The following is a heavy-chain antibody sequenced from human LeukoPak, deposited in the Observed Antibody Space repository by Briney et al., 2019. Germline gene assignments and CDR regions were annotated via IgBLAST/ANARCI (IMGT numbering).Heavy chain of an antibody. D-gene: IGHD2-2*01. CDR2: INHSGST. CDR3: ARGRVVVVPAARDYYYMDV. Sequence: PSETLSLXCAVYGGSFSGYYWSWIRQPSGKGLEWIGEINHSGSTTYNPSLKSRVTISVDTSKNQFSLKLSSVTAADTAVYYCARGRVVVVPAARDYYYMDVWGKGTTVTVSS. J-gene: IGHJ6*03. V-gene: IGHV4-34*01. CDR1: GGSFSGYY.